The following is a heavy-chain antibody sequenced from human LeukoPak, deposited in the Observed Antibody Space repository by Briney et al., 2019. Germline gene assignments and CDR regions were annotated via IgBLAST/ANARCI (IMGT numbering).Heavy chain of an antibody. Sequence: SQTLSLTCTVSGGSISSGDYYWSWIRQPPGKGLEWIGYIYYSGSTYYNPSLTSRVTISVDTSKDQFSLKLSSVTAADTAVYYCARHGLVANRHAFDIWGQGTMVTVFS. D-gene: IGHD2-15*01. J-gene: IGHJ3*02. CDR1: GGSISSGDYY. CDR2: IYYSGST. CDR3: ARHGLVANRHAFDI. V-gene: IGHV4-30-4*08.